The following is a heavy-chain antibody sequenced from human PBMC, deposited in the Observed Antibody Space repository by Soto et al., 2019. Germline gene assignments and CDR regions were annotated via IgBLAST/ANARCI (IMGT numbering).Heavy chain of an antibody. CDR2: IIPIFGTA. J-gene: IGHJ6*02. CDR1: GGTFRSYA. V-gene: IGHV1-69*13. D-gene: IGHD2-15*01. CDR3: ARESRYCSGSRNYHYYGMDV. Sequence: GASVKVSCKASGGTFRSYAISWVRQAPGQGVEWMGGIIPIFGTANYAQKFQGRVTIPADESTSTAYMELSSLRSEDTAVYYWARESRYCSGSRNYHYYGMDVWGQGTTVTVSS.